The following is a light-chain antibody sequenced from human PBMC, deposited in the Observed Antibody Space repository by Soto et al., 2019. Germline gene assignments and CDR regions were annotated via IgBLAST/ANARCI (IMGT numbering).Light chain of an antibody. J-gene: IGLJ2*01. CDR2: GNP. CDR3: QSYDSSLRGVV. V-gene: IGLV1-40*01. CDR1: RSNIGAGYD. Sequence: QSVLTQPPSVSGAPGQRVTISCTGSRSNIGAGYDVHWYQQIPGTAPKLLIYGNPNRPSGVPDRFSASKSGTSASLAITGLQAEDEADYYCQSYDSSLRGVVFGGGTKVTVL.